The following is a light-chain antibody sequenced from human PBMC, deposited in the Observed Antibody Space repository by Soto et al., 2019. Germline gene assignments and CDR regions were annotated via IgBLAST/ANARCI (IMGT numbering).Light chain of an antibody. V-gene: IGKV3-11*01. CDR1: QSVNIY. Sequence: ELAMTQSPATLSVSPGERVTQFCRASQSVNIYLAWYQQKPGQAPRLLIFGASYRATGIPARFSGSGSGTDFTLTISSLEPDDFAVYYCQQRYTWPLTFGGGTKVDIK. CDR3: QQRYTWPLT. CDR2: GAS. J-gene: IGKJ4*01.